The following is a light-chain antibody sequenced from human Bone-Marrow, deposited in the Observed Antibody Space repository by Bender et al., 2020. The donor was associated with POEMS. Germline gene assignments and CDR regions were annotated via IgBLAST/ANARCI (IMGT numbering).Light chain of an antibody. Sequence: QSALTQPRSVSGSPGQSVTISCTGTSSDVGGYNYVSWYQQHPGKAPKLMIYGVSQRSSGVPDRFSGSKSGNTASLTISGLQAEDEADYYCSSYAGSYTWLFGGGTKLTVL. CDR2: GVS. CDR3: SSYAGSYTWL. CDR1: SSDVGGYNY. J-gene: IGLJ2*01. V-gene: IGLV2-11*01.